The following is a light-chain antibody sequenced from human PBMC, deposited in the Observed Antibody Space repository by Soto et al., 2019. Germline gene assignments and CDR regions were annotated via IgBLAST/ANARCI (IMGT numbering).Light chain of an antibody. Sequence: EVVLTQSPATLSLSPGERATLSCRASQSVTNYLTWYQQKPGQAPRLLIYEASNRATGIPARFSGSGSGTDFTLTISNLEPEDFAVYYCQQRTYWPWTFXQGTKADIK. CDR3: QQRTYWPWT. J-gene: IGKJ1*01. CDR2: EAS. CDR1: QSVTNY. V-gene: IGKV3-11*01.